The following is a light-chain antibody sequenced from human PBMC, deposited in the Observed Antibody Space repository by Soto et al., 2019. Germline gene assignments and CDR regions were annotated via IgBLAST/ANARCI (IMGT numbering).Light chain of an antibody. V-gene: IGLV2-23*01. CDR2: EGS. CDR1: SSDVGSYNL. Sequence: QSVLTQPASVSGSAGQSITISCTGTSSDVGSYNLVSWYQQHPGKAPRVIISEGSERPSGVSSRFSASKSGNTASLTISGLQAEDEADYFCCAYAGKSTWVFGGGTKATVL. J-gene: IGLJ3*02. CDR3: CAYAGKSTWV.